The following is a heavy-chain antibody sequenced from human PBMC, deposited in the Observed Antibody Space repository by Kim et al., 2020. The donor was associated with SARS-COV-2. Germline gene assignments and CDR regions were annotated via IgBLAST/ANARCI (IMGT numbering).Heavy chain of an antibody. J-gene: IGHJ5*02. CDR3: ARVSTIFDNWFDP. V-gene: IGHV4-4*02. D-gene: IGHD3-3*01. Sequence: YNPSLKSRVTISVDKSKNQFSLKLSSVTAADTAVYYCARVSTIFDNWFDPWGQGTLVTVSS.